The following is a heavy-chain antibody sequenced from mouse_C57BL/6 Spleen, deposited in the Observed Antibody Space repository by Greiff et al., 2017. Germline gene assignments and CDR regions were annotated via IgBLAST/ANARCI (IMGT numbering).Heavy chain of an antibody. J-gene: IGHJ2*01. D-gene: IGHD1-1*01. CDR1: GYTFTDYN. CDR3: ARGGLLLFFDY. CDR2: INPNNGGT. V-gene: IGHV1-22*01. Sequence: VQLKESGPELVKPGASVKMSCKASGYTFTDYNMHWVKQSHGKSLEWIGYINPNNGGTSYNQKFKGKATLTVNKSSSIAYMELRSLTSEDSAVYYCARGGLLLFFDYWGQGTTLTVSS.